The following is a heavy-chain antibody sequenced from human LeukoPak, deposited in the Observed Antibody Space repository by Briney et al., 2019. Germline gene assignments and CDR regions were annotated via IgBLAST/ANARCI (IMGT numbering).Heavy chain of an antibody. Sequence: PSETPFLTRAVYWGAFRGFYWGWVRPPPGEGAGGGGEINHSGSTNYNPSLKSRVTISVDTSKNQFSLKLSSVTAADTAVYYCASFYGDYVSPPFDYWGQGTLVTVSS. V-gene: IGHV4-34*01. CDR3: ASFYGDYVSPPFDY. J-gene: IGHJ4*02. D-gene: IGHD4-17*01. CDR2: INHSGST. CDR1: WGAFRGFY.